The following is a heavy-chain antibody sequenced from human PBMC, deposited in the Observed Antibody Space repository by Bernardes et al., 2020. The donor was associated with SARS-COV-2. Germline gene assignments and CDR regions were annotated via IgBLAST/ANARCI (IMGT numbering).Heavy chain of an antibody. CDR1: GYTFTSYG. D-gene: IGHD2-2*02. V-gene: IGHV1-18*01. J-gene: IGHJ6*02. CDR2: ISAYNGNT. CDR3: ASHKDTSTVLTPYYYYGMDV. Sequence: ASVKVSCKASGYTFTSYGISWVRQAPGQGLEWMGWISAYNGNTNYAQKLQGRVTMTTDTSTSTAYMELRSLRSDDTAVYYCASHKDTSTVLTPYYYYGMDVWGQGTTVTVSS.